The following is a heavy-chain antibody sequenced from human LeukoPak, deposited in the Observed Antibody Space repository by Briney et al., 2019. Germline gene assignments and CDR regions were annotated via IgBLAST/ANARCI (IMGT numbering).Heavy chain of an antibody. CDR3: ARRYSSGPFDY. Sequence: SETLSLTCTVSSGSITGYYWNWIRQPPGKGLEWIGYIYYSGSTNYNPSLKSRVTISVHTSQNQFSLELSSVTAADTAVYYCARRYSSGPFDYWGQGTLVTVSS. V-gene: IGHV4-59*08. D-gene: IGHD5-18*01. J-gene: IGHJ4*02. CDR1: SGSITGYY. CDR2: IYYSGST.